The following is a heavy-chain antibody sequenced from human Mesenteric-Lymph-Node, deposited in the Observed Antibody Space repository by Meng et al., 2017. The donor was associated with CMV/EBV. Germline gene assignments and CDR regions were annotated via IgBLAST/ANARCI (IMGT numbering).Heavy chain of an antibody. CDR1: FSFGSYA. D-gene: IGHD2-15*01. CDR3: VRDPGYADKWYEDWFFDF. J-gene: IGHJ2*01. Sequence: FSFGSYAMHWVRQAPGKGLEWVAIIWHDGSKKYYADSVKGRFTLSRDNSKNMVYLQMNSLRGEDTAVYYCVRDPGYADKWYEDWFFDFWGRGTLVTVSS. V-gene: IGHV3-33*01. CDR2: IWHDGSKK.